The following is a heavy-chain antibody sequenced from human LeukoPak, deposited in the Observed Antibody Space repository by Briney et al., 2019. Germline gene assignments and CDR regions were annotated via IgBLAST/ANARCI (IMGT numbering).Heavy chain of an antibody. CDR3: ARGYGSGSYNNFNQ. CDR1: GASVRGYY. CDR2: IHYTGNT. V-gene: IGHV4-59*02. Sequence: SETLSLTCTVSGASVRGYYWSWIRQPPGKGLEWIGYIHYTGNTDYNPSLTSRVPMSVDTSKNQFSLMLTSVTAADTAVYYCARGYGSGSYNNFNQWGQGRLVAVSS. D-gene: IGHD3-10*01. J-gene: IGHJ4*02.